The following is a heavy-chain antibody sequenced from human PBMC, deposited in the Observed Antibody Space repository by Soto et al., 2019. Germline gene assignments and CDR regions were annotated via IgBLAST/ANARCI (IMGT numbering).Heavy chain of an antibody. V-gene: IGHV3-66*01. D-gene: IGHD5-18*01. CDR1: GFTVSSNY. Sequence: PGGSLRLSCAASGFTVSSNYMSWVRQAPGKGLEWVSVIYSGGTTYYADSVKGRFTISRDNSKNTLYLQMNSLRAEDTAVYYCARNSGWDTPMVHWGQGTQVTVSS. CDR3: ARNSGWDTPMVH. J-gene: IGHJ4*02. CDR2: IYSGGTT.